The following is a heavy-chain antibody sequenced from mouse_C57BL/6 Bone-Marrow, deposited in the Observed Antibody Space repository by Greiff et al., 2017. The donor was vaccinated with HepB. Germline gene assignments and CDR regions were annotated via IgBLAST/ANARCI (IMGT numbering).Heavy chain of an antibody. CDR3: TTAGVITAYFDV. J-gene: IGHJ1*03. V-gene: IGHV14-4*01. Sequence: VQLQQSGAELVRPGASVKLSCTASGFNIKDDYMHWVKQRPEQGLEWIGWIDPENGDTEYASKFQGKATLTADTSSNTAYLQLSSLTSEDAAFYYWTTAGVITAYFDVWDTETTVTVST. CDR2: IDPENGDT. CDR1: GFNIKDDY. D-gene: IGHD2-4*01.